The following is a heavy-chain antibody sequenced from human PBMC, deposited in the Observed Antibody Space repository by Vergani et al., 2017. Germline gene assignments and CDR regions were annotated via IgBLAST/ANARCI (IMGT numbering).Heavy chain of an antibody. V-gene: IGHV4-34*11. CDR3: ARSRPYCTSGSCPAI. CDR2: IYDSGDT. J-gene: IGHJ4*02. D-gene: IGHD2-15*01. Sequence: QVQLQQWGAGLLKPSETLSLTCAVYGGSFSGYYWTWIRQPPGKGLEWIGYIYDSGDTKYNPSLKSRVTMSLDTSKNQFSLNLYSVTAADTAVYYCARSRPYCTSGSCPAIWGQGTLVTVSS. CDR1: GGSFSGYY.